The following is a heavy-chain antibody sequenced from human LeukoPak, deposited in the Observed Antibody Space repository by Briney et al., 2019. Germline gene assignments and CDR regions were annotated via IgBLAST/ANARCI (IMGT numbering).Heavy chain of an antibody. CDR1: GYTFTSYG. J-gene: IGHJ3*02. Sequence: GAPVKVSCKASGYTFTSYGISWVRQAPGQGLEWMGWISAYNGNTDYAQKLQGRVTMTTDTSTSTAYMELRSLRSDDTAVYYCARVPPTAHDAFDIWGQGTMVTVSS. D-gene: IGHD6-25*01. CDR3: ARVPPTAHDAFDI. CDR2: ISAYNGNT. V-gene: IGHV1-18*01.